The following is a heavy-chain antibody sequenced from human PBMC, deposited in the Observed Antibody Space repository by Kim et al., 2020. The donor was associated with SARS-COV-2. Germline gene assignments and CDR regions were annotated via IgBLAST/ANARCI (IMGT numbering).Heavy chain of an antibody. CDR2: ISYDGSNK. CDR1: GFTFSSYG. CDR3: AKDLSRRPSDSSSGYEDYYYDYGMDV. J-gene: IGHJ6*02. V-gene: IGHV3-30*18. D-gene: IGHD6-13*01. Sequence: GGSLRLSCAASGFTFSSYGMHWVRQAQGKGLEWVAVISYDGSNKYYADSVKGRFTISRDNSKKTLYLQMNSLRAEDTAVYYCAKDLSRRPSDSSSGYEDYYYDYGMDVWGQGTTVTVSS.